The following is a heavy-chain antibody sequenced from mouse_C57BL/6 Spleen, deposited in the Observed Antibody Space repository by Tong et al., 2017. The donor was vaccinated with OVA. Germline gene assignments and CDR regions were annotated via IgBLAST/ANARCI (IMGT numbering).Heavy chain of an antibody. CDR3: ARGPSMVTYFDY. Sequence: QLQESGPELVKPGASVKMSCKASGYTFTSYVMHWVKQKPGQGLEWIGYINPYNDGTKYNEKFKGKATLTSDKSSSKDYMELSSLTSEDTAVYYCARGPSMVTYFDYWGQGTTLTVSS. CDR2: INPYNDGT. D-gene: IGHD2-10*02. V-gene: IGHV1-14*01. J-gene: IGHJ2*01. CDR1: GYTFTSYV.